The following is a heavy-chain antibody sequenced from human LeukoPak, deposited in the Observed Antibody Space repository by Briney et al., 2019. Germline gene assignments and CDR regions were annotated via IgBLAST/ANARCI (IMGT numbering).Heavy chain of an antibody. V-gene: IGHV4-59*08. CDR3: ARGGAVAGKFTNWFDP. CDR2: AYYSGHT. D-gene: IGHD6-19*01. Sequence: PSETLSLTCTVSGGSISDNYWSWIRQPPGKGLEWIGYAYYSGHTNYNSSLKSRVTMSLDTSKSQFSLRLSSVTAADTAVYYCARGGAVAGKFTNWFDPWGQGTLVTVSS. J-gene: IGHJ5*02. CDR1: GGSISDNY.